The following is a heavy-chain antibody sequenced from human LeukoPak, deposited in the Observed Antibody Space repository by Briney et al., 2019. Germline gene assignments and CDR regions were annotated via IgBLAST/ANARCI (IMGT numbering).Heavy chain of an antibody. CDR1: GLTFSSYA. V-gene: IGHV3-23*01. D-gene: IGHD6-13*01. CDR2: ISGSGGST. Sequence: GGSLRLSCAASGLTFSSYAMSWVRQAPGEGLEWVSAISGSGGSTYYADSVKGRFTISRDNSKNTLYLQMNSLRAEDTAVYYCAKDASPSSSLYYFDYWGQGTLVTVSS. J-gene: IGHJ4*02. CDR3: AKDASPSSSLYYFDY.